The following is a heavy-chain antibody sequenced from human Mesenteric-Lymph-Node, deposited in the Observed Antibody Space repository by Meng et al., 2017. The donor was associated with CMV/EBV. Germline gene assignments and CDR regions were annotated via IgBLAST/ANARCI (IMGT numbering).Heavy chain of an antibody. V-gene: IGHV1-69*06. CDR1: GDTFTRSA. Sequence: GDTFTRSAISWGRQAPGQGFEWMGGIIPIFGTANYAQKFQGRVAISADKSTNTAYMEVISLRSEDTALYYCTRGSSDCSTPNCPFDYWGQGTLVTVSS. D-gene: IGHD2-2*01. J-gene: IGHJ4*02. CDR2: IIPIFGTA. CDR3: TRGSSDCSTPNCPFDY.